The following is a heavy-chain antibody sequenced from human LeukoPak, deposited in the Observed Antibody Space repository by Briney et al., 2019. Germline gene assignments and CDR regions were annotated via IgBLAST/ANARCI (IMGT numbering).Heavy chain of an antibody. CDR1: GGTFSSYA. CDR2: IIPILGIA. CDR3: ARDAGANTVPPERTWYFDY. D-gene: IGHD1-1*01. Sequence: SVKVSCKASGGTFSSYAISWVRQAPGQGLEWMGRIIPILGIANYARKFQGRVTITADKSTSTAYMELSSLRSEDTAVYYCARDAGANTVPPERTWYFDYWGQGTLVTVSS. J-gene: IGHJ4*02. V-gene: IGHV1-69*04.